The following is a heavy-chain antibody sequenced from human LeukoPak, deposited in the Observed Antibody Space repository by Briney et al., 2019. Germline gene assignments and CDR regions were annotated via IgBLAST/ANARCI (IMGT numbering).Heavy chain of an antibody. V-gene: IGHV1-24*01. CDR3: ATGVVGATGFDAFDI. J-gene: IGHJ3*02. CDR1: GYTLTELS. CDR2: FDPEDGET. D-gene: IGHD1-26*01. Sequence: ASVKVSCKVSGYTLTELSMHWLRQAPGKGLEWMGGFDPEDGETIYAQKFQGRVTMTEDTSTDTAYMELSSLRSEDTAVYYCATGVVGATGFDAFDIWGQGTMVTVSS.